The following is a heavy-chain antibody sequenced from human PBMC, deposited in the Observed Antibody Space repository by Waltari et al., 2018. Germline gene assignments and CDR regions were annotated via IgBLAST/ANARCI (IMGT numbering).Heavy chain of an antibody. J-gene: IGHJ4*02. D-gene: IGHD1-26*01. V-gene: IGHV3-21*01. CDR3: ARDRWEQAIDY. Sequence: EVQLVESGGGLVKPGGSLRLSCAASGFTIRSYSMNWVRQAPGKGLEWVSSITRSSRDIYYADSVKGRFTISRDNAKNSLYLQMNSLRAEDTAVYYCARDRWEQAIDYWGQGTLVTVSS. CDR1: GFTIRSYS. CDR2: ITRSSRDI.